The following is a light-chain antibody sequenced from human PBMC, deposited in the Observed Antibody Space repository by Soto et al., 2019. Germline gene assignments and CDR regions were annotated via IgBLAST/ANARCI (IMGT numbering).Light chain of an antibody. CDR1: QCISND. CDR2: AAS. CDR3: LQDYNYPLT. Sequence: AIQITQSQSSMSASVGDRVTITCRASQCISNDLCWYQQKPGKAPKLLIYAASSLQSGVPSRFSGSGSGTDFTLTICSLQPEDFATYYCLQDYNYPLTFGGGTKVEIK. V-gene: IGKV1-6*01. J-gene: IGKJ4*01.